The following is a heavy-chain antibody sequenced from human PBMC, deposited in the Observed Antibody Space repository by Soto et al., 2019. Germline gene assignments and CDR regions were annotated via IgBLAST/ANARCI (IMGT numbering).Heavy chain of an antibody. CDR2: IYYSGST. CDR3: ARARIAAAEEFDY. D-gene: IGHD6-13*01. V-gene: IGHV4-59*01. Sequence: SETLSLTCTVSGGSISSFYWSWIRQPPGKGLEWIGYIYYSGSTNYNPSLKSRVTISVDTSKNQFSLKLSSVTAADTAVYYCARARIAAAEEFDYWGQGTLVTVSS. CDR1: GGSISSFY. J-gene: IGHJ4*02.